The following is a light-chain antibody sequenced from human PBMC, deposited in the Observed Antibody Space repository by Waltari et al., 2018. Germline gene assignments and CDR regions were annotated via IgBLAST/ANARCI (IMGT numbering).Light chain of an antibody. CDR3: QQYLTSPYT. CDR1: QSGLYRSINSSL. Sequence: DIVMTQSPDSLAVSLGERATINCKSSQSGLYRSINSSLLGWYQQKPGQAPRLLIYWAATRERGFPDRFSGSGSGTDCTLTIDNLQADEVAVYYCQQYLTSPYTFGQGTKLEIK. CDR2: WAA. J-gene: IGKJ2*01. V-gene: IGKV4-1*01.